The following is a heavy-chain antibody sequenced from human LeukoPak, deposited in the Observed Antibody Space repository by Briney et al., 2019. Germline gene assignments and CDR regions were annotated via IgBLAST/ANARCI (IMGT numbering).Heavy chain of an antibody. Sequence: PSETLSLTCAVYGGSFSGYYWSWIRQPPGKGLEWIGEINHSGSTNYNPSLKSRVTISVDTSKNQFSLKLSSVTAADTAVYYCAGREIYGDYGGYWGQGTLVTVSS. CDR3: AGREIYGDYGGY. D-gene: IGHD4-17*01. J-gene: IGHJ4*02. CDR1: GGSFSGYY. V-gene: IGHV4-34*01. CDR2: INHSGST.